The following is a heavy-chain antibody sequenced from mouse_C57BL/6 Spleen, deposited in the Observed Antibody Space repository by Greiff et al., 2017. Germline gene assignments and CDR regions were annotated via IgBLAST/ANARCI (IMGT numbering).Heavy chain of an antibody. CDR1: GYAFSSYW. CDR2: IYPGDGDT. Sequence: QVQLKQSGAELVKPGASVKISCKASGYAFSSYWMNWVKQRPGKGLAWIGQIYPGDGDTNYNGKFKGKATLTADKSSSTAYMQLSSLTSEDSAVYFCAREVYGPFDYWGQGTTLTVSS. D-gene: IGHD1-1*01. J-gene: IGHJ2*01. V-gene: IGHV1-80*01. CDR3: AREVYGPFDY.